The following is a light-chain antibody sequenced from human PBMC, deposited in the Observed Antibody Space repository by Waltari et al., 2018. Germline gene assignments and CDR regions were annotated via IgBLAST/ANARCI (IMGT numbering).Light chain of an antibody. CDR3: ASWDDSHYV. CDR1: HPYLGRNY. CDR2: RNN. Sequence: QSVLTQPPPPSGTPGQGASIPCSGTHPYLGRNYLYWYQQFPGMPPKLLTYRNNQRPSGVPDRFSGSKFGTSASLAISGLRSEDEAVYYCASWDDSHYVFGTGTKVTVL. V-gene: IGLV1-47*01. J-gene: IGLJ1*01.